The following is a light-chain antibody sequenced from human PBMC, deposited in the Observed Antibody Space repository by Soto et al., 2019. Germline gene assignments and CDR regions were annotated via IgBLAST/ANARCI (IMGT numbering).Light chain of an antibody. V-gene: IGLV1-40*01. J-gene: IGLJ7*01. CDR1: SSNIGAGYD. Sequence: QSVLTQPPSVSGAPGQRVTISCRGSSSNIGAGYDVHWYQQLPGTAPKLLIYGNSNRPSGVPDRFSGSKSGTSASLAITGLQAEDEADYYCQSYDSSLSGAVFGGGTQLTVL. CDR3: QSYDSSLSGAV. CDR2: GNS.